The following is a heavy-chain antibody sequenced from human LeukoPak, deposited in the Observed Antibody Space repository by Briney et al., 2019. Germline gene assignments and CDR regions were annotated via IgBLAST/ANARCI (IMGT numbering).Heavy chain of an antibody. J-gene: IGHJ4*02. CDR1: GYTFTSYY. Sequence: ASVKVSCKASGYTFTSYYMHWVRQAPGQGLEWMGIINPSGGSTSYAQKFQGRVTMTRDTSTSTVYMELSSLRSEDTAVYYCAREKGTYYDYVWGSYRSAGAFDYWGQGTLVTVPS. D-gene: IGHD3-16*02. CDR2: INPSGGST. V-gene: IGHV1-46*01. CDR3: AREKGTYYDYVWGSYRSAGAFDY.